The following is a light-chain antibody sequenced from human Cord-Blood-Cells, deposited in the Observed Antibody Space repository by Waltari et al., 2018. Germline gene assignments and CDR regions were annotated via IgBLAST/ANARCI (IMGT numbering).Light chain of an antibody. V-gene: IGKV4-1*01. Sequence: IVMTQSPLSLAVSLRERATIHCRSSHSVLSSSNNKNYLAWYQQKPGQPPKLLIYWASTRESGVPDRFSGSGSGTDFTLTISSLQAEDVAVYYCQQYYSTPLTFGGGTKVEIK. CDR3: QQYYSTPLT. CDR2: WAS. CDR1: HSVLSSSNNKNY. J-gene: IGKJ4*01.